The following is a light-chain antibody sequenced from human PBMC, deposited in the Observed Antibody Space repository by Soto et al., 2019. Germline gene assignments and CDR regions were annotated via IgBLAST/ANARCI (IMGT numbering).Light chain of an antibody. J-gene: IGKJ2*01. Sequence: DIQLTQSPSSLSASVGDRITISCRASQSISRNLNWYQQMPGKAPNLLIYAARDLQSGVSGRFSGSGSGTEFNRTISSLLPVDLATYFCQQCHSTPFTFGQGYKLEI. CDR3: QQCHSTPFT. CDR2: AAR. V-gene: IGKV1-39*01. CDR1: QSISRN.